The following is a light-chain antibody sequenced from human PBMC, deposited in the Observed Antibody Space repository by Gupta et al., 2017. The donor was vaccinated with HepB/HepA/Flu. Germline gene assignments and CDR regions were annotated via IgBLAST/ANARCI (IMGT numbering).Light chain of an antibody. CDR3: QQVHYLPLT. Sequence: DIQMTQSPSSLSAFVGDRVTITCQASQDIDNNKLNWYHQRPGQAPKLLLYDVSKSQPGVPSRFTGSGSATQFTFTISSLQPEDIGTYYCQQVHYLPLTFGGWTKVEI. V-gene: IGKV1-33*01. CDR2: DVS. CDR1: QDIDNN. J-gene: IGKJ4*01.